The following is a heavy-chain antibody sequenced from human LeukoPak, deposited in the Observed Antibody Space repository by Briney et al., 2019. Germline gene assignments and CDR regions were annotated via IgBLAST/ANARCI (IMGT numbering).Heavy chain of an antibody. V-gene: IGHV1-69*04. CDR3: ARDESLFDY. J-gene: IGHJ4*02. CDR1: GGTFSSYT. CDR2: IIPILGIA. Sequence: ASVKVSCKASGGTFSSYTISWVRQAPGQGLEWMGRIIPILGIANYAQKFQGRVTITADKSTSTAYMELRSLRSDDTAVYYCARDESLFDYWGQGTLVTVSS.